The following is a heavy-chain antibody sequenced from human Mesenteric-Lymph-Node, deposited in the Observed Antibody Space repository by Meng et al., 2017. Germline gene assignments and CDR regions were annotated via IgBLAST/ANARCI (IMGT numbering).Heavy chain of an antibody. CDR1: GNTFHISA. J-gene: IGHJ5*02. Sequence: QKPRGHVKVSLKASGNTFHISAMNWVRQAPGKGIEWMGWMNPNSGNTGYAQKFQGRVTMTRNTSISTAYMELSSLRSEDTAVYYCARGYQHIAATGNIRYNWFDPWGQGTLVTVSS. V-gene: IGHV1-8*01. CDR2: MNPNSGNT. CDR3: ARGYQHIAATGNIRYNWFDP. D-gene: IGHD2-15*01.